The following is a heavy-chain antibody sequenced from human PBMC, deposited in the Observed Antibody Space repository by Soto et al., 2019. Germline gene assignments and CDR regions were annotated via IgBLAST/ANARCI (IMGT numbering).Heavy chain of an antibody. V-gene: IGHV3-23*01. CDR2: ISGSGGST. J-gene: IGHJ3*02. D-gene: IGHD2-8*02. Sequence: GGSLRLSCAASGFTFSSYAMSWVRQAPGKGLEWVSAISGSGGSTYYADSVKGRFTISRDNSKNTLYLQMNRLRAEDTAVYYCATLLGRSDAFDIWGQGKMVTVSS. CDR1: GFTFSSYA. CDR3: ATLLGRSDAFDI.